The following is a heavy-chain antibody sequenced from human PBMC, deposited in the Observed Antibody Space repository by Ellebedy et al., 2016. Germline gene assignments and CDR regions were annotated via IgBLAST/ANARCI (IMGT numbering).Heavy chain of an antibody. CDR2: ISTYNANT. V-gene: IGHV1-18*01. Sequence: ASVKVSXKASGYSFTTYGISWVRQAPGQGLEWMGWISTYNANTNYAQKLQGRVTMTTDTSTSTAYLELRSLRSEDTAVYYCARLNNWFKPWGQGTLVTVSS. CDR3: ARLNNWFKP. J-gene: IGHJ5*02. CDR1: GYSFTTYG.